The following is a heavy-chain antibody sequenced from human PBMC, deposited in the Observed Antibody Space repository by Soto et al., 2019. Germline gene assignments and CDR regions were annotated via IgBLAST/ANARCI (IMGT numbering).Heavy chain of an antibody. CDR2: ISAYHGNT. J-gene: IGHJ4*02. CDR1: GYTFTSYA. V-gene: IGHV1-18*01. CDR3: ARDAPPEDY. Sequence: QVQLVQSGAELKKPGASVKVSCKASGYTFTSYAISWVRHAPGQGIAWMGGISAYHGNTNYGQKLQVSVTMTTDTSTSTAYMELRSLISDDTAVYDCARDAPPEDYWGQGTLVTVSS.